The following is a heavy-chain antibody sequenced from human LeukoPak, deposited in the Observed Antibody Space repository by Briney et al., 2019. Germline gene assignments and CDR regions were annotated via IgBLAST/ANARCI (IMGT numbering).Heavy chain of an antibody. Sequence: GGSLRLSCAASGFTFSSYWMSWVRQAPGKGLEWVANIKQDGSEKYYVDSVKGRFTISRDNAKNSLYLQMNSLRAEDTAVYYCASEFGELLKPTDAFDIWGQGTMVTVSS. V-gene: IGHV3-7*01. CDR1: GFTFSSYW. D-gene: IGHD3-10*01. CDR2: IKQDGSEK. CDR3: ASEFGELLKPTDAFDI. J-gene: IGHJ3*02.